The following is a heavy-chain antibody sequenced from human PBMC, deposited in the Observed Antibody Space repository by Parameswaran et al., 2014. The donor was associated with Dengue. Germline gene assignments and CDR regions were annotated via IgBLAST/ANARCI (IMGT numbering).Heavy chain of an antibody. J-gene: IGHJ4*02. CDR2: IKSKTDGGTT. D-gene: IGHD3-16*01. V-gene: IGHV3-15*01. CDR3: TTDWGRSNTAQIDY. Sequence: RWIRQPPGKGLEWVGRIKSKTDGGTTDYAAPVKGRFTISRDDSKNTLYLQMNSLKTEDTAVYYCTTDWGRSNTAQIDYWGQGTLVTVSS.